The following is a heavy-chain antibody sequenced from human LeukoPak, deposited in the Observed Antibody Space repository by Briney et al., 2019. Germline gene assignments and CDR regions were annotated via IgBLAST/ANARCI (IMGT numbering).Heavy chain of an antibody. CDR1: GYPFTSYG. CDR2: ISTYNGNT. D-gene: IGHD2-15*01. CDR3: ARDWVVGVVVVAAGY. V-gene: IGHV1-18*01. Sequence: ASVKVSCKASGYPFTSYGISWVRQAPGQGLEWMGWISTYNGNTNYAQKFQDIVTMPTDTSTSTAYMELKRLRSDDTAVYYCARDWVVGVVVVAAGYWGQGTLVTVSS. J-gene: IGHJ4*02.